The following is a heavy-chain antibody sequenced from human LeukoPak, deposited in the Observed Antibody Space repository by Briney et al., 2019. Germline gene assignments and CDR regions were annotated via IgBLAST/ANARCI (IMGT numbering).Heavy chain of an antibody. V-gene: IGHV1-69*04. CDR1: GGTFSSNA. Sequence: SVNVSCKASGGTFSSNAISWVRQAPGQGPEWMGRIIPILGTAEYAEQFQGRVTITADKSRTTSFMELSSLKSEDTAFYYCARGKGFVGHFDSWGQGTLVSVSS. CDR3: ARGKGFVGHFDS. J-gene: IGHJ4*02. D-gene: IGHD2-15*01. CDR2: IIPILGTA.